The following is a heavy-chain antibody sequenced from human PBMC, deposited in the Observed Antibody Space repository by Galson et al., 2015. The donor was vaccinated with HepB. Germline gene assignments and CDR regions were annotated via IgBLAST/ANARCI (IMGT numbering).Heavy chain of an antibody. D-gene: IGHD6-13*01. CDR3: ARDRVDSSSWDFDY. CDR2: INAGNGNT. J-gene: IGHJ4*02. CDR1: GYTFTSYA. Sequence: KASGYTFTSYAMHWVRQAPGQRLEWMGWINAGNGNTKYSQKFQGRVTITRDTSASTAYMELSSLRSEDTAVYYCARDRVDSSSWDFDYWGQGTLVTVSS. V-gene: IGHV1-3*01.